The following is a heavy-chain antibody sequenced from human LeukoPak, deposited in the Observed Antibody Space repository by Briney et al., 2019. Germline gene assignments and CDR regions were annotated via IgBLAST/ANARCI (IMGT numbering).Heavy chain of an antibody. V-gene: IGHV1-69*05. CDR1: GGTFSSYA. Sequence: SVKVSCKASGGTFSSYAIIWVRQAPGQGLEWMGGIIPIFGTANYAQKFQGRVTITTDESTSTAYMELSSLRSEDTAVYYCASFYTNWFDPWGQGTLVTVSS. CDR3: ASFYTNWFDP. D-gene: IGHD2/OR15-2a*01. CDR2: IIPIFGTA. J-gene: IGHJ5*02.